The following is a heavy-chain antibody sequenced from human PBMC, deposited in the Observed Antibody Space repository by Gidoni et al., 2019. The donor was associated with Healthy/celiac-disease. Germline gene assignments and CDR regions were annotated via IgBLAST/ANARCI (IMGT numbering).Heavy chain of an antibody. V-gene: IGHV3-48*01. D-gene: IGHD5-12*01. CDR1: GFPFSSYS. CDR2: ISSSSSTI. J-gene: IGHJ4*02. Sequence: EVQLVASGGGLVQPGGSLSLSCAASGFPFSSYSMNWVRQAPGKGLEWVSYISSSSSTIYYADSVKGRFTISRDNAKNSLYLQMNSLRAEDTAVYYCASGGYSGYALGDYWGQGTLVAVSS. CDR3: ASGGYSGYALGDY.